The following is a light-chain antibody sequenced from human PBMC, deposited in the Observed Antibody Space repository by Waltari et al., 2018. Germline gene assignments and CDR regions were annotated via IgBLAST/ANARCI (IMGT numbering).Light chain of an antibody. V-gene: IGLV2-14*01. Sequence: QSALTQPASVSGSPGQSITISCTGTSSDVGGYNYVSWYQQHPGKAPKLMIHDVSKRPSGVSSRVSGSKSGNTASLTISGLQAEDEADYYCSSYTSSSTLVFGGGTKLTVL. CDR3: SSYTSSSTLV. CDR1: SSDVGGYNY. CDR2: DVS. J-gene: IGLJ3*02.